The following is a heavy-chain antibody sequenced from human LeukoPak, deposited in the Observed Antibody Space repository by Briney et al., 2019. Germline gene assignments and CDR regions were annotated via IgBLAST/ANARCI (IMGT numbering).Heavy chain of an antibody. V-gene: IGHV4-30-2*01. CDR3: ARFGPGVAGTKLPPRQIDY. CDR2: IYHSGST. D-gene: IGHD6-19*01. Sequence: SETLSLTCAASGGSISSGGYSWSWIRQPPGKGLEWIGYIYHSGSTYYNPSLKSRVTISVDRSKNQFSLKLSSVTAADTAVYYCARFGPGVAGTKLPPRQIDYWGQGTLVTVSS. J-gene: IGHJ4*02. CDR1: GGSISSGGYS.